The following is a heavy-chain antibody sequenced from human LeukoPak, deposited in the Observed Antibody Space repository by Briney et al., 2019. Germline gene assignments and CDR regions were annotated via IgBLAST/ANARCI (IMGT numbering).Heavy chain of an antibody. Sequence: PSETLSLTCTASGGSISYYWSWIRQPPGKGLEWIGYISNTGSTNYNPSLKSRVTISVDTSKNQLSLKLTSVSAADTAVYYCARELGSGGGLDYWGQGTLVTVSS. J-gene: IGHJ4*02. CDR1: GGSISYY. CDR2: ISNTGST. CDR3: ARELGSGGGLDY. V-gene: IGHV4-59*01.